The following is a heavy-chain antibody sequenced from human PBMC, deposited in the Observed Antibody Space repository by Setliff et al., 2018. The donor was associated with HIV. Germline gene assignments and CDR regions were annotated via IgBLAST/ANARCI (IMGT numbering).Heavy chain of an antibody. V-gene: IGHV4-39*07. CDR3: AIRSRLGGSSNYFDS. J-gene: IGHJ4*02. D-gene: IGHD1-26*01. CDR2: IYYSGST. Sequence: SETLSLTCAVYGGPIRSTSYYWGWIRQPPGKGLEWIGSIYYSGSTYYNPSLKSRVTISVDLSKKQISLKLSSVTAADTAIYYCAIRSRLGGSSNYFDSWGQGALVTVSS. CDR1: GGPIRSTSYY.